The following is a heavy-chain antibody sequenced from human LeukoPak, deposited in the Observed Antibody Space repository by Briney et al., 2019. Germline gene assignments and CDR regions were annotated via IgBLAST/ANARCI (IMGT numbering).Heavy chain of an antibody. V-gene: IGHV3-21*01. CDR1: GSTFSSYS. D-gene: IGHD3-10*01. CDR2: ISSSSSYI. CDR3: ARDPIWFGELHLFDY. J-gene: IGHJ4*02. Sequence: GGSLRLSCAASGSTFSSYSMNWVRQAPGKGLEWVSSISSSSSYIYYADSVKGRFTISRDNAKNSLYLQMNSLRAEDTAVYYCARDPIWFGELHLFDYWGQGTLVTVSS.